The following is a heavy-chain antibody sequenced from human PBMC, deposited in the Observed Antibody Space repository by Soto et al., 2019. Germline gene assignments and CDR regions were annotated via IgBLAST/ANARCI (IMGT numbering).Heavy chain of an antibody. CDR2: IIPMFGTA. J-gene: IGHJ4*02. D-gene: IGHD5-18*01. CDR1: GGTFSTYA. CDR3: ASGIQLWLRRINNGYSG. V-gene: IGHV1-69*12. Sequence: QVQLVQSGAEVKKPESSVKVSCKAPGGTFSTYAISWVRQAPGQELEWMGGIIPMFGTANYAQRFQDRVTITANGSTRTVYMELISLRAEDTAVYFCASGIQLWLRRINNGYSGWGQGTLVTVSS.